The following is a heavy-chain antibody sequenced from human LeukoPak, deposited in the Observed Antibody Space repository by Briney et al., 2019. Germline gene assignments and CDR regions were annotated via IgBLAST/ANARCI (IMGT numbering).Heavy chain of an antibody. CDR2: IKEDGSEK. CDR3: AREEPVAILSH. D-gene: IGHD2-2*01. Sequence: GGSLRFSCAASGFTFSSYWMSWVRQAPGKGLKWVANIKEDGSEKYYVDSVKGRFTISRDNAKNSLFLEMNSLRAEDTALYYCAREEPVAILSHWGQGTLVTVSS. V-gene: IGHV3-7*01. J-gene: IGHJ4*02. CDR1: GFTFSSYW.